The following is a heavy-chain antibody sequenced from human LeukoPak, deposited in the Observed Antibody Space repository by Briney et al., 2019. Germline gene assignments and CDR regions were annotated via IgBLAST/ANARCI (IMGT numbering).Heavy chain of an antibody. CDR2: IYTSGST. V-gene: IGHV4-4*07. CDR1: GGSISSYY. D-gene: IGHD3-22*01. Sequence: SETLSLTCTASGGSISSYYWSWIRQPAGKGLEWIGRIYTSGSTNYNPSLKSRVTMSVDTSKNQFSLKLSSVTASDTAVYYCARETVYYDSDNWFDPWGQGTLVTVSS. J-gene: IGHJ5*02. CDR3: ARETVYYDSDNWFDP.